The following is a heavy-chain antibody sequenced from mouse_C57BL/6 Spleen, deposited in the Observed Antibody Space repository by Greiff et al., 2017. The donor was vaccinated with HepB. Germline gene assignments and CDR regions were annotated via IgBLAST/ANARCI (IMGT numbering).Heavy chain of an antibody. CDR2: IHPNSGST. J-gene: IGHJ1*03. V-gene: IGHV1-64*01. CDR3: ARRELGRDWYFDV. CDR1: GYTFTSYW. D-gene: IGHD4-1*01. Sequence: VQLQQPGAELVKPGASVKLSCKASGYTFTSYWMHWVKQRPGQGLEWIGMIHPNSGSTNYNEKFKSKATLTVDKSSSTAYMQLSSLTSEDSAVYYCARRELGRDWYFDVWGTGTTVTVAS.